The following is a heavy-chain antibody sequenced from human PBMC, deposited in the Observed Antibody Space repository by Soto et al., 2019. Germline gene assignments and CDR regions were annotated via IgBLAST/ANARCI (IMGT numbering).Heavy chain of an antibody. V-gene: IGHV3-23*01. J-gene: IGHJ3*02. CDR2: ISGSGGST. CDR3: AKPWAVLRFLEWLLPDSFFI. Sequence: PGGSLRLSCAASGFTFSSYAMIWGRQAPGRGLEWVSAISGSGGSTYYADSVKGRFTISRDNSKSTLYRQMNSLRAEDTAVDYWAKPWAVLRFLEWLLPDSFFIWGQGT. D-gene: IGHD3-3*01. CDR1: GFTFSSYA.